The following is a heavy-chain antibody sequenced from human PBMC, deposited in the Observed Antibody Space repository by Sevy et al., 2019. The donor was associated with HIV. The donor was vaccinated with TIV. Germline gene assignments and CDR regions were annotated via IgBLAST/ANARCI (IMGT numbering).Heavy chain of an antibody. V-gene: IGHV3-11*01. CDR1: GFTFSDYY. CDR2: ISSSGSTI. Sequence: GGSLRLSCAASGFTFSDYYMSWIRQAPGKGLEWVSYISSSGSTIYYADSVKGRFTISRDNAKNSLYLQMNSLRAEDTAVYYCVRDLSVEIVVPAAISGYGMDVWGQGTTVTVSS. D-gene: IGHD2-2*02. J-gene: IGHJ6*02. CDR3: VRDLSVEIVVPAAISGYGMDV.